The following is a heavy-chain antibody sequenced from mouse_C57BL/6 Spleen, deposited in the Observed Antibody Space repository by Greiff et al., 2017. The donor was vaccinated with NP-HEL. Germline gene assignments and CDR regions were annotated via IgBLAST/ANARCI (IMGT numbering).Heavy chain of an antibody. CDR2: IYPGDGAT. CDR3: ARSYDIYAMDY. Sequence: QVQLQQSGPELVKPGASVKISCKASGYAFSSSWMNWVKQRPGKGLEWIGRIYPGDGATNYNGKFKGKATLTADKSSSTAYMQLSSLTSEDSAVYFCARSYDIYAMDYWGQGTSVTVSS. D-gene: IGHD2-12*01. V-gene: IGHV1-82*01. J-gene: IGHJ4*01. CDR1: GYAFSSSW.